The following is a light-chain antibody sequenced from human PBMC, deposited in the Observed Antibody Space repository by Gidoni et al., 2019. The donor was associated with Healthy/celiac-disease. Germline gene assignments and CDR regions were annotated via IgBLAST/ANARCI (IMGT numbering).Light chain of an antibody. CDR1: QSVLYSSNNKNY. CDR2: WAS. J-gene: IGKJ4*01. Sequence: DIVMTQSPDSLAVSLGERATINCKSSQSVLYSSNNKNYLAWYQQKPGQPPKLLIYWASTRESGVPDRFIGSGSGSDFTLTISSLQAEYVAVYYCQQYYSPRTFGGGTKVEIK. V-gene: IGKV4-1*01. CDR3: QQYYSPRT.